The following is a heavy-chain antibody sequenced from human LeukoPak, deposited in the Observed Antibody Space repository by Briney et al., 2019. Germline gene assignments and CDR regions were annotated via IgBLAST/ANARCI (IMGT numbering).Heavy chain of an antibody. Sequence: GGSLRLSCAASGFTFSNSVMGWVRQAPGKGLEWVSAIGGSGDSTYYTDSVTGRFTISRDNSENTLYLQVNSLRAEDTAVYYCARDARSGYSYFDYWGQGTLVTVSS. CDR2: IGGSGDST. CDR3: ARDARSGYSYFDY. J-gene: IGHJ4*02. V-gene: IGHV3-23*01. CDR1: GFTFSNSV. D-gene: IGHD3-3*01.